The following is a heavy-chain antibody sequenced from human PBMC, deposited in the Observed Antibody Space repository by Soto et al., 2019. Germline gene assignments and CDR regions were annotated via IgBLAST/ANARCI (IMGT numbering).Heavy chain of an antibody. Sequence: PGGSLRLSCAASGFTFDDYAMHWVRQAPGKGLEWVSGISWNSGSIGYADSVKGRFTISRDNAKNSLYLQMNSLRAEDTALYYCAEGIRSIVATLSEGFDYWGQGTLVTVSS. D-gene: IGHD5-12*01. CDR1: GFTFDDYA. V-gene: IGHV3-9*01. J-gene: IGHJ4*02. CDR3: AEGIRSIVATLSEGFDY. CDR2: ISWNSGSI.